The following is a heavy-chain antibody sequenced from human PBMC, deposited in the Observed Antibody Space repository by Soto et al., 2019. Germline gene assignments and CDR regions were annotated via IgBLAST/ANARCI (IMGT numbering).Heavy chain of an antibody. Sequence: PSETLSLTCAVSGGSIISGFYSCICIRQPPWQGLEWIGYIYNSGNTYYNPSLMSRVTISVDRSQNHFSLKLTSVTAADTAVYYCARGSDGVWNWFDPWGQGTQVTVSS. CDR1: GGSIISGFYS. CDR2: IYNSGNT. D-gene: IGHD2-21*02. V-gene: IGHV4-30-2*01. CDR3: ARGSDGVWNWFDP. J-gene: IGHJ5*02.